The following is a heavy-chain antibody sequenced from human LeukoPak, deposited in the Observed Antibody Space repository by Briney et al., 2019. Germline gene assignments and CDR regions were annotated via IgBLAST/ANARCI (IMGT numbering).Heavy chain of an antibody. J-gene: IGHJ4*02. V-gene: IGHV3-48*02. CDR2: ISYSSSPI. Sequence: SGGSLRLSCAASGFTFSSYGMNWVRQAPGKGLEWISYISYSSSPIYYADSVKGRFTISRDNAKNSLYLQMSSLRDEDTAVYYCARDRTRFDYWGQGTLVTVSS. CDR1: GFTFSSYG. CDR3: ARDRTRFDY.